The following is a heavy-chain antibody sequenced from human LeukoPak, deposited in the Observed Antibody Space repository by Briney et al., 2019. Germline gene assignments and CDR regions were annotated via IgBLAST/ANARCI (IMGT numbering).Heavy chain of an antibody. J-gene: IGHJ4*02. CDR2: ISCGGERT. CDR1: GIVFSRTA. CDR3: AKDKFTALWFGELFT. Sequence: GGSLRLSCTASGIVFSRTAMNWARQSPGRGLEWLSAISCGGERTFYADSVKGRFTISRDNSKNSLYLQMNSLRTEDTALYYCAKDKFTALWFGELFTWGQGTLVTVSS. D-gene: IGHD3-10*01. V-gene: IGHV3-43*02.